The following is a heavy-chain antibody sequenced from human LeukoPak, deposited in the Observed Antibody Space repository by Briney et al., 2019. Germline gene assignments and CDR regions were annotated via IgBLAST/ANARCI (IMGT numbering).Heavy chain of an antibody. CDR2: IYTSGST. Sequence: PSETLSLTCTVSGGSISSYYWSWIRQPAGKGLEWIGRIYTSGSTNYNPSLKSRVTMSVETSKKQFSLKLSSVTAADTAVYYCARVGKTAMVKGGYYFDYWGQGTLVTVSS. D-gene: IGHD5-18*01. J-gene: IGHJ4*02. V-gene: IGHV4-4*07. CDR1: GGSISSYY. CDR3: ARVGKTAMVKGGYYFDY.